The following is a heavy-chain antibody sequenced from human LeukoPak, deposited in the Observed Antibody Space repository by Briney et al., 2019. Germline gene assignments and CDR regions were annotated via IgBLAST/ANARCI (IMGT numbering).Heavy chain of an antibody. D-gene: IGHD3-22*01. CDR1: GSSISSYY. CDR3: VGSGYRWDAFDV. CDR2: LYYSGDS. J-gene: IGHJ3*01. Sequence: SETLSLTCTVSGSSISSYYWNWIRQPPGKGLEWIGFLYYSGDSKYNPSLNSRVTISMDTSRSQVSLRLSSVTAADTAVYYCVGSGYRWDAFDVWGQGTMVTVSS. V-gene: IGHV4-59*08.